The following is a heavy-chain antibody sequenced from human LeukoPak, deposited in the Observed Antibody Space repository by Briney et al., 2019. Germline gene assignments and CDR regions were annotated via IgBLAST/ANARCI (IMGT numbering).Heavy chain of an antibody. Sequence: SETLSLTCTVSGGSISTSNYYWGWIRQPPGKGLEWIGYIYYSGSTNYNPSLKSRVTISVDTSKNQFSLKLSSVTAADTAVYYCARVAVAAREYFDYWGQGTLVTVSS. D-gene: IGHD6-19*01. CDR3: ARVAVAAREYFDY. CDR2: IYYSGST. CDR1: GGSISTSNYY. J-gene: IGHJ4*02. V-gene: IGHV4-61*05.